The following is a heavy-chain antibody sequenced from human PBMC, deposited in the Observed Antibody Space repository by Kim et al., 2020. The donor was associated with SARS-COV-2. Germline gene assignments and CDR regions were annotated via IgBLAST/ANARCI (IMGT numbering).Heavy chain of an antibody. J-gene: IGHJ1*01. CDR3: AKGDIWFGASPLQH. CDR1: GFTFSSYA. Sequence: GGSLRLSCAASGFTFSSYAMSWVRQAPGKGLEWVSAISGSGGSTYYADSVKGRFTISRDNSKNTLYLQMNSLRAEDTAVYYCAKGDIWFGASPLQHCGQGTLVTVSS. CDR2: ISGSGGST. D-gene: IGHD3-10*01. V-gene: IGHV3-23*01.